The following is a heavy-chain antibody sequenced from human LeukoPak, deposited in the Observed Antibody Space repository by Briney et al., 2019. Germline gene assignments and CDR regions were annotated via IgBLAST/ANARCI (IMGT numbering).Heavy chain of an antibody. Sequence: PGGSLRLSCAASGFTFSSYAMHWVRQAPGKGLEWVAVISCDGSNKYYADSVKGRFTISRDNSKNTLYLQMNSLRAEDTAVYYCAREDGYYPSSFDYWGQGTLVTVSS. V-gene: IGHV3-30*04. J-gene: IGHJ4*02. CDR2: ISCDGSNK. D-gene: IGHD3-3*01. CDR1: GFTFSSYA. CDR3: AREDGYYPSSFDY.